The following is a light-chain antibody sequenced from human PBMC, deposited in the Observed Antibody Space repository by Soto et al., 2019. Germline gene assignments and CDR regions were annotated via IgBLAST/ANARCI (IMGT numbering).Light chain of an antibody. CDR3: QQSYNTPRT. CDR2: HAS. Sequence: DIQVTQSPASLSASVGDRVSITCRASQNIGNYLSWYQQKAGKAPKLLIFHASSLQSGVPSRFSGSGSGTDFALTISSLQPEDFATYYCQQSYNTPRTFGQGTKVDIK. J-gene: IGKJ1*01. CDR1: QNIGNY. V-gene: IGKV1-39*01.